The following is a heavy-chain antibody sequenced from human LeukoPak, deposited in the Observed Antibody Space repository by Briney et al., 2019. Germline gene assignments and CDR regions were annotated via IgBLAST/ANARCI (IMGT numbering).Heavy chain of an antibody. D-gene: IGHD6-19*01. V-gene: IGHV4-59*08. Sequence: SETLSLTCTVSGGSISSYYWNWIRQPPGKGLECFGYNYYSGSTNYNPALKSRVTISVDTSKNQFSLKLSSVTAADTAVYFCARQLRGEAVAGHLQPFDYWGQGTLVTVSS. J-gene: IGHJ4*02. CDR2: NYYSGST. CDR3: ARQLRGEAVAGHLQPFDY. CDR1: GGSISSYY.